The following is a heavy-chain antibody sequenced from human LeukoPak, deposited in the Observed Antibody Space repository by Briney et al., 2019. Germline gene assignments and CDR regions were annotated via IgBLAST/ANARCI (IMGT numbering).Heavy chain of an antibody. V-gene: IGHV4-59*02. CDR1: GDSVSSYY. Sequence: SETLSLTCTVSGDSVSSYYWSWIRQPPGKRLEWIGCIYYSESATYNPSLKSRVTISVDTSKNQFSLKLSSVTAADTAVYYCARDKRYSYGYYFDYWGQGTLVTVSS. CDR3: ARDKRYSYGYYFDY. CDR2: IYYSESA. J-gene: IGHJ4*02. D-gene: IGHD5-18*01.